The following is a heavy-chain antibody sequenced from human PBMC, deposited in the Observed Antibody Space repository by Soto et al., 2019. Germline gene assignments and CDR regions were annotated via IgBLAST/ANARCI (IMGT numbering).Heavy chain of an antibody. D-gene: IGHD1-7*01. V-gene: IGHV1-18*01. Sequence: ASVKVSCKASGYTFTSYGISWVRQAPGQGLEWMGWISAYNGNTNYAQKLQGRVTMTTNTSTSTAYMELRSLRSDDTAVYYCARDEMELGNLNWFDPWGQGTLVTVSS. CDR1: GYTFTSYG. J-gene: IGHJ5*02. CDR3: ARDEMELGNLNWFDP. CDR2: ISAYNGNT.